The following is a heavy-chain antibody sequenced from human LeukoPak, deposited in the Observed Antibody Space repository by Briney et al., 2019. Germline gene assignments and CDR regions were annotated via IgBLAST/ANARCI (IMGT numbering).Heavy chain of an antibody. CDR2: MYTSGST. D-gene: IGHD3-10*01. Sequence: SEALSLTCTVFGGSISSYYWSWIRQPAGKGLEWIGRMYTSGSTNYNPSLKSRVTMSVDTSKNQFSLKLSSVTAADTAVYYCARDTGYYFGSGNYLYYFDYWGQGTLVTVSS. CDR3: ARDTGYYFGSGNYLYYFDY. J-gene: IGHJ4*02. V-gene: IGHV4-4*07. CDR1: GGSISSYY.